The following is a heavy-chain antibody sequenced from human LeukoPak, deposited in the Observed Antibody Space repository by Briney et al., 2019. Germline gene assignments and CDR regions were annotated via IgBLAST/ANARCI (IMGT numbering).Heavy chain of an antibody. Sequence: SQTLSLTCAVSGGSISSGGYPWSWIRQPPGKGLEWIGYIYHSGSTYYNPSLKSRVTISVDRSKNQFSLKLSSVTTADTAVYYCARLGPVAFDIWGQGTMVTVSS. CDR3: ARLGPVAFDI. V-gene: IGHV4-30-2*01. J-gene: IGHJ3*02. CDR2: IYHSGST. CDR1: GGSISSGGYP.